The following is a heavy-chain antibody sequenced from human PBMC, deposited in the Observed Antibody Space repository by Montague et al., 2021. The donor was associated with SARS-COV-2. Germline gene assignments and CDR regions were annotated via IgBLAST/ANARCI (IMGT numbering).Heavy chain of an antibody. CDR3: ARAIWHLDV. V-gene: IGHV4-4*07. CDR1: GDSISRYY. CDR2: IYTGGYV. Sequence: SDTLSLTCSVSGDSISRYYWSWIRQSDGKGLEWIGRIYTGGYVNXNPALQSRVSMSVDTSKSQVSLNVTSVTAADTAVYYCARAIWHLDVWGRGILVTVSS. J-gene: IGHJ2*01.